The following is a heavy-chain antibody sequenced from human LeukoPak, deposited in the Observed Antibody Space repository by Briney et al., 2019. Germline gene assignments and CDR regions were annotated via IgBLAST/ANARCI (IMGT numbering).Heavy chain of an antibody. CDR2: ISGSGT. Sequence: GGSLRLSCAASGFKFRNYAMSWVRQAPGKGLEWVSGISGSGTFYADSVRGRFTISRDNSKNTLYLQMNSLRAEDTAVYYCARDGDYYGSGRPYYWGQGTLVTVSS. V-gene: IGHV3-23*01. CDR3: ARDGDYYGSGRPYY. J-gene: IGHJ4*02. CDR1: GFKFRNYA. D-gene: IGHD3-10*01.